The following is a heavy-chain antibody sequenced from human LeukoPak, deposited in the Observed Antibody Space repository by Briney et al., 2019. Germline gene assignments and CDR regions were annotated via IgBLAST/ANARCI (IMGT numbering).Heavy chain of an antibody. V-gene: IGHV1-18*01. CDR3: ARDLRYYDFWSGYFPFDY. Sequence: ASVKVSCKASGFALTTYNIVWLRQAPGQGLEWVGWVTAFNENTHYSRKVQGRVTMTRDTSTSTAYMELRSLRSDDTAVYYCARDLRYYDFWSGYFPFDYWGQGTLVTVSS. D-gene: IGHD3-3*01. CDR1: GFALTTYN. J-gene: IGHJ4*02. CDR2: VTAFNENT.